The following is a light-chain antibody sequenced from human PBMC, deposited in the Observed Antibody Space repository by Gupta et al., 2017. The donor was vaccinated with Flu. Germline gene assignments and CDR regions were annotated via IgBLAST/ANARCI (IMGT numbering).Light chain of an antibody. CDR2: GAS. J-gene: IGKJ4*01. V-gene: IGKV1-39*01. CDR3: QESDNNPHLS. CDR1: QNIGSF. Sequence: DIQMTQSPSSLSASVGDRATITCRATQNIGSFLNWYQQIPGKAPRLLIYGASSWRSGVPLRFSGRGYGTDLTLTNSSRQQEDFASYYCQESDNNPHLSFGRGTKVEIK.